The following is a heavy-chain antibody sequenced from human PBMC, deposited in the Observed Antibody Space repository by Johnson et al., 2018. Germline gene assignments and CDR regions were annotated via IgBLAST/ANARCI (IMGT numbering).Heavy chain of an antibody. D-gene: IGHD3-10*01. CDR3: ANLYRGSGRLHDAFDI. J-gene: IGHJ3*02. Sequence: QVQLVQSGGGLVKPGGSLRLSCAASGFTFSDYYFSWIRQAPGKGLEWVSSISSSDETISYADSVTGRFTISWDNAGDSLFLQMCSRGAEDTAVYYCANLYRGSGRLHDAFDIWGQGTMVTVSS. V-gene: IGHV3-11*01. CDR2: ISSSDETI. CDR1: GFTFSDYY.